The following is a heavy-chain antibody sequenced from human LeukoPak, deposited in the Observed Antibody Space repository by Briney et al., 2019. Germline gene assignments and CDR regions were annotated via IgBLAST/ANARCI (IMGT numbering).Heavy chain of an antibody. Sequence: PSETLSLTCTVSGGSISSSSYYWGWIRQSPGKGLEWIGNIYYSGSTYYNPSLKSRVTISVDMSKNQFSLKLSSVTAADTAVYYCARASIAVAVDDAFDIWGQGTMVTVSS. V-gene: IGHV4-39*07. CDR1: GGSISSSSYY. CDR2: IYYSGST. J-gene: IGHJ3*02. CDR3: ARASIAVAVDDAFDI. D-gene: IGHD6-19*01.